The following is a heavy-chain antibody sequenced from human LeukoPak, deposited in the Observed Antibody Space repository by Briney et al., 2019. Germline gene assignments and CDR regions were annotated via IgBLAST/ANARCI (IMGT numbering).Heavy chain of an antibody. CDR2: ISSSGSTI. Sequence: GGSLRLSCAASGFIFSSYDMNWVRQAPGKGLEWVSYISSSGSTIYYADSVKGRFTISRDNAKNSLYLQMNSLRAEDTAVYYCAELGITMIGGVWGKGTTVTISS. V-gene: IGHV3-48*03. CDR1: GFIFSSYD. CDR3: AELGITMIGGV. J-gene: IGHJ6*04. D-gene: IGHD3-10*02.